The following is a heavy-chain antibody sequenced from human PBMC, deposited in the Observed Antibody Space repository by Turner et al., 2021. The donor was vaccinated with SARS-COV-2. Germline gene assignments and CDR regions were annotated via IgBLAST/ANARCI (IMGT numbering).Heavy chain of an antibody. V-gene: IGHV1-69*10. CDR1: GGTFSSYG. CDR3: ARDGEKFCSSTSCYSP. D-gene: IGHD2-2*01. Sequence: QVQLVQSGAEVKKPGSSVKASCKASGGTFSSYGISWVRQAPGQGPEWMGGIIARLGIANYAQKFQGRVTITADKSTSTAYMGLSSLGSEDTAVYYCARDGEKFCSSTSCYSPWGQGTLVTVSS. CDR2: IIARLGIA. J-gene: IGHJ5*02.